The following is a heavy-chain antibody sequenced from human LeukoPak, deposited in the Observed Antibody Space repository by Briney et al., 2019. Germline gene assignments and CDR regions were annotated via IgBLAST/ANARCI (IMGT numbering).Heavy chain of an antibody. CDR3: IVGTIWDY. D-gene: IGHD1-1*01. V-gene: IGHV3-23*01. J-gene: IGHJ4*02. CDR2: LSGSGGTT. Sequence: GGSLRLSCAASGFTFSSYAMSWVRQAPGKGLEWVSALSGSGGTTYYADSVKGRFTTSRDNSKNTLYLQMNSLRAEDTAIYYCIVGTIWDYWGQGTLVIVSS. CDR1: GFTFSSYA.